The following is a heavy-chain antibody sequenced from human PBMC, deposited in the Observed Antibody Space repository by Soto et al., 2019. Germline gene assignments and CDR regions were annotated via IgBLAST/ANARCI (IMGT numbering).Heavy chain of an antibody. CDR2: ISGSGGST. CDR3: AKGYSNPRYYFDY. CDR1: GFTFSSFA. Sequence: GGSLRLSCAASGFTFSSFAMSWVRQTPGKGLEWVSAISGSGGSTYYADSVKGRFTISRDNSKNTLYLQMNSLRAEDTAVYYCAKGYSNPRYYFDYWGQGTLVTVSS. V-gene: IGHV3-23*01. D-gene: IGHD4-4*01. J-gene: IGHJ4*02.